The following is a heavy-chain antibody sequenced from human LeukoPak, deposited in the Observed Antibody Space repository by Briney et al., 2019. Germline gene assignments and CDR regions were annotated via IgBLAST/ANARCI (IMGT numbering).Heavy chain of an antibody. Sequence: PGGSLRLSCAASGFTFSSHAMTWARQAPGKGLEGVSLISGFGDTTYYADSVKGRFTISRDNSKNSLYLQMNSLRAEDTAVYYCARDSGGPVDYWGQGTLVTVSS. J-gene: IGHJ4*02. D-gene: IGHD3-16*01. CDR2: ISGFGDTT. V-gene: IGHV3-23*01. CDR3: ARDSGGPVDY. CDR1: GFTFSSHA.